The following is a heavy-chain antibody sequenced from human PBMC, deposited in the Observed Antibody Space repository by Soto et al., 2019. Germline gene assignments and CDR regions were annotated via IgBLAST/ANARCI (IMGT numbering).Heavy chain of an antibody. V-gene: IGHV3-7*05. D-gene: IGHD2-2*01. CDR1: GFTFSSYW. Sequence: GGSLRLSCAASGFTFSSYWMSWVRQAPGKGLEWVANIKQDGSEKYYVDSVKGRFTISRDNAKNSLYLQMNSLRAEDTAVYYCARDGVDCSSTSCYYYYYGMDVWGQGTTVTVSS. CDR2: IKQDGSEK. J-gene: IGHJ6*02. CDR3: ARDGVDCSSTSCYYYYYGMDV.